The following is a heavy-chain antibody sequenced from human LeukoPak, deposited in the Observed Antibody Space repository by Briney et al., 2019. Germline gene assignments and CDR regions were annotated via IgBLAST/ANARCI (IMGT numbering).Heavy chain of an antibody. D-gene: IGHD2-2*02. CDR1: GLTFSNVW. CDR3: ARLGVVPAAIQWVRYYYMDV. CDR2: INHSGST. V-gene: IGHV4-34*01. J-gene: IGHJ6*03. Sequence: GSLRLSCVVSGLTFSNVWMSWVRQAPGKGLEWIGEINHSGSTNYNPSLKSRVTISVDTSKNQFSLKLSSVTAADTAVYYCARLGVVPAAIQWVRYYYMDVWGKGTTVTVSS.